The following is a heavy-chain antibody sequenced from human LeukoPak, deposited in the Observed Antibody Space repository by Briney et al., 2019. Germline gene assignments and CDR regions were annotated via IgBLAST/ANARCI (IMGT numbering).Heavy chain of an antibody. V-gene: IGHV4-39*07. CDR3: AKSNGYGLIDI. CDR1: DYSISSGYGYY. Sequence: SETLSLTCTVSDYSISSGYGYYWGWIRQPPGKGLEWIGNIFYSGSTYYGPSLKSRLTISLDTSRNQFSLKLNSVTAADTAVYYCAKSNGYGLIDIWGQGTMVTVSS. D-gene: IGHD3-10*01. CDR2: IFYSGST. J-gene: IGHJ3*02.